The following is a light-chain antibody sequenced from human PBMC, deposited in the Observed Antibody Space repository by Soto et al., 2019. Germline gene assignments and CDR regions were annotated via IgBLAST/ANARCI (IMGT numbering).Light chain of an antibody. J-gene: IGKJ4*01. CDR2: GAS. CDR1: QDISTL. V-gene: IGKV1D-12*01. CDR3: QQADSFPLT. Sequence: DIQMTHSPSSVAASIGDTVTITCRASQDISTLLAWYQQKPGKAPKLLIYGASTLESGVPSRFSGRGSGTDFTLTISSLQPEDFATYFCQQADSFPLTFDGGTKVEIK.